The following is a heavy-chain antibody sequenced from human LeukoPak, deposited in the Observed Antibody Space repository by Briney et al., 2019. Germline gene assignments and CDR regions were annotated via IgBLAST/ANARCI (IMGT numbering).Heavy chain of an antibody. D-gene: IGHD4-11*01. CDR1: GYTFRGNY. J-gene: IGHJ4*02. CDR3: ARDPSSVTLYFFDY. CDR2: IDANNGDT. Sequence: ASVKISCKASGYTFRGNYIHWLRQAPGQGLVWMGWIDANNGDTKPAQKFQGRVTMSRDTSISTAYMDLSSLSPDDAAVYYCARDPSSVTLYFFDYWGQGTLVTVSS. V-gene: IGHV1-2*02.